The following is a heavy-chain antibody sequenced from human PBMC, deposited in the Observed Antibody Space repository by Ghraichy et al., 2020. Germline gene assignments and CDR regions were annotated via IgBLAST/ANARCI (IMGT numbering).Heavy chain of an antibody. CDR2: ITHNGDT. D-gene: IGHD7-27*01. Sequence: SETLSLTCTVSDYSISSTYFWGWIRQPPGKGLEWIASITHNGDTNYNSSLKSRVTMSLDTSKNQFSLKLNSVTAADTAVYYCARDYWGFDFWGRGTLVTVSS. J-gene: IGHJ4*02. CDR3: ARDYWGFDF. V-gene: IGHV4-38-2*02. CDR1: DYSISSTYF.